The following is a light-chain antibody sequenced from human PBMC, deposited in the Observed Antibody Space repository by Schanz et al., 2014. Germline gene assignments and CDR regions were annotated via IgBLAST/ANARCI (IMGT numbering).Light chain of an antibody. CDR3: QQIYVTPYT. CDR1: QSITSF. J-gene: IGKJ2*01. Sequence: DIQLTQSPSSLSASVGDRVTISCRASQSITSFLNWYQHKPGRAPKLLIFGASSLQSGVPSRFSGSGSGTQFTLTIISLHPDAFATYYCQQIYVTPYTFGQGTKLEI. V-gene: IGKV1-39*01. CDR2: GAS.